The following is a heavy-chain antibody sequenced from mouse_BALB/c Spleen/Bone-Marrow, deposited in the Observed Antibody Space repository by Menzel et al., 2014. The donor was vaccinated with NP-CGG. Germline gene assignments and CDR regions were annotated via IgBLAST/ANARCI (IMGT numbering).Heavy chain of an antibody. J-gene: IGHJ2*01. V-gene: IGHV14-3*02. CDR2: IVPAKGNT. D-gene: IGHD2-4*01. CDR1: GFNIKDTY. CDR3: ASYDYGYYFDY. Sequence: EVQLQQSGAELVKPGASVKLSCTTSGFNIKDTYMHWGKLRPEQGLEWIGRIVPAKGNTKSAPKFQGKATITADTSSNTAYLQLSSLASGDTAVYFCASYDYGYYFDYWGQGTTLTVSS.